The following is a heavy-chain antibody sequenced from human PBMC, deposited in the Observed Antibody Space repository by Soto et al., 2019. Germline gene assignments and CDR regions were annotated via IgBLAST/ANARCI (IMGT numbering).Heavy chain of an antibody. D-gene: IGHD3-9*01. CDR3: AKIVEHYDILTGYSKPHFDY. Sequence: GGSLRLSCAASGFTFSTYAMSWVRQAPGKGLEWVSGISGSGANTYYADSVKGRFTISRDNSKNTLYLQMNSLRAEDTAVYYCAKIVEHYDILTGYSKPHFDYWGQGTLVTVSS. V-gene: IGHV3-23*01. CDR2: ISGSGANT. J-gene: IGHJ4*02. CDR1: GFTFSTYA.